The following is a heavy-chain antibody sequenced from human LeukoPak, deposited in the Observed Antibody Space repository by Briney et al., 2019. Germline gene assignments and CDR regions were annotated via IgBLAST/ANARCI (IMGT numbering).Heavy chain of an antibody. CDR3: ARLGYCGGDCSPDY. CDR2: ISSSSSTI. D-gene: IGHD2-21*02. Sequence: GGSLRLSCAASGFTFSSYSMNWVRQAPGKGLEWVSYISSSSSTIYYADSVKGRFTISRDNAKNSLYLQMNSLRDEDTAVYYCARLGYCGGDCSPDYWGQGTLVTVSS. CDR1: GFTFSSYS. V-gene: IGHV3-48*02. J-gene: IGHJ4*02.